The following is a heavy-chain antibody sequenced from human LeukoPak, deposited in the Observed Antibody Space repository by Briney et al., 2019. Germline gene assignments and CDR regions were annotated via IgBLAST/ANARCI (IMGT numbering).Heavy chain of an antibody. CDR2: IYYSGST. CDR3: ARESVRGQNWFDP. CDR1: GGSISSGGYY. Sequence: SETLSLTCTVSGGSISSGGYYWSWIRQHPGKGLEWIGYIYYSGSTYYNPSLKSRVTISVGTSKNQFSLKLSSVTAADTAVYYCARESVRGQNWFDPWGQGTLVTVSS. D-gene: IGHD3-10*01. J-gene: IGHJ5*02. V-gene: IGHV4-31*03.